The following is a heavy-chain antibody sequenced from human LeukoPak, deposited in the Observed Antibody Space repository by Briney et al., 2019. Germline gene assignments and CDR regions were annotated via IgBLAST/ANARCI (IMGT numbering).Heavy chain of an antibody. CDR1: GGSISSGGYS. V-gene: IGHV4-30-2*01. Sequence: SQTLSLTCAVSGGSISSGGYSWSWIRQPPGKGLEWIGYIYHSGSTYYNPSLKSRVTISVDRSKNQFSLKLSSVTAADTAVYYCARTVLLWSGDPPSWFDPWGQGTLVTVSS. D-gene: IGHD3-10*01. CDR3: ARTVLLWSGDPPSWFDP. J-gene: IGHJ5*02. CDR2: IYHSGST.